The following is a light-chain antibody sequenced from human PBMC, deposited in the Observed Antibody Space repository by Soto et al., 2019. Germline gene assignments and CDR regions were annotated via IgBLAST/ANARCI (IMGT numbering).Light chain of an antibody. Sequence: QSVLTQPASVSGSPGQSITISCTGTSSDVGGYKYVSWHQLHPGKAPKLIIYEVSNRPSGVSNRFSGSKSGNTASLTISGLQAEDEADYYCCSYAGSRTVVFGTGTKVTVL. J-gene: IGLJ1*01. CDR3: CSYAGSRTVV. V-gene: IGLV2-14*01. CDR1: SSDVGGYKY. CDR2: EVS.